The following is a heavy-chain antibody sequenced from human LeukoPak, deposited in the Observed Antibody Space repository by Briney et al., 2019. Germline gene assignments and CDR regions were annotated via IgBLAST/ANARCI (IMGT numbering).Heavy chain of an antibody. CDR2: INPNSGGT. CDR1: GYTFTGYY. V-gene: IGHV1-2*02. CDR3: ARDLFGIVVVPAAMGY. D-gene: IGHD2-2*01. J-gene: IGHJ4*02. Sequence: GASVKVSCKASGYTFTGYYMHWVRQAPGQGLEWMGWINPNSGGTNYAQKFQGRVTMTRDPSISTAYMELSRLRSDDTAVYYCARDLFGIVVVPAAMGYWGQGTLVTVS.